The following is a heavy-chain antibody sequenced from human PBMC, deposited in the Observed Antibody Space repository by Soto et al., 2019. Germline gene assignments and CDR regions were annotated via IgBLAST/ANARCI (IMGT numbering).Heavy chain of an antibody. CDR2: IKSNTDGGTI. Sequence: EVQLVESGGGLVKPGGSLRLSCAASGFTFSNAWMSWVRQAPGKGLEWVGRIKSNTDGGTIDYGAPVKGRFTISRGDSTNTLYLQMNSLKTEESCVYFCNSGTRSFSGDEGGYWGQGTLVTVSS. CDR1: GFTFSNAW. J-gene: IGHJ4*02. CDR3: NSGTRSFSGDEGGY. D-gene: IGHD5-12*01. V-gene: IGHV3-15*05.